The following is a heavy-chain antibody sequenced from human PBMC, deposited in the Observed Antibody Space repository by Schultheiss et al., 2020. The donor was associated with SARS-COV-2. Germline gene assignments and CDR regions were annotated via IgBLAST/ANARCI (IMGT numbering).Heavy chain of an antibody. J-gene: IGHJ6*02. CDR1: GGSISSYY. CDR2: IYHSGST. V-gene: IGHV4-30-4*08. Sequence: SQTLSLTCTVSGGSISSYYWSWIRQPPGKGLEWIGYIYHSGSTYYNPSLKSRVTISVDTSKNQFSLKLSSVTAADTAVYYCARDTVVVPPDYGMDVWGQGTTVTVSS. D-gene: IGHD2-2*01. CDR3: ARDTVVVPPDYGMDV.